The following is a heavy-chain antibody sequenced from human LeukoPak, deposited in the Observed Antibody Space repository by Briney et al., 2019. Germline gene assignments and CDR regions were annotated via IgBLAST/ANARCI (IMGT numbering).Heavy chain of an antibody. CDR2: TSYSGST. V-gene: IGHV4-30-4*01. CDR3: ARVPRLSPAVDI. Sequence: PPETLSLTCTVSGGSISSHDYYWSWIRQPPGKGLEWIAYTSYSGSTFYNPALKSRLIMSVDTSKNKFFLKLNSVTAADTAIYYCARVPRLSPAVDIWGQGTVVTVSS. D-gene: IGHD2/OR15-2a*01. J-gene: IGHJ3*02. CDR1: GGSISSHDYY.